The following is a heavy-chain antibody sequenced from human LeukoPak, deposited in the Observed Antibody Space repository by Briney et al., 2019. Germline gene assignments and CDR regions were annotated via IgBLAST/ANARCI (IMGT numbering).Heavy chain of an antibody. D-gene: IGHD6-6*01. V-gene: IGHV1-69*04. Sequence: SVKVSCEASGGTFSSHAISWVRQAPGQGLEWMGRIVPILGIANYARQFQGRVTITADKSTTTAYMEVSSLRSGDTAVYYCARVKAARWGILDSWGQGTLVTVSS. CDR3: ARVKAARWGILDS. J-gene: IGHJ4*02. CDR2: IVPILGIA. CDR1: GGTFSSHA.